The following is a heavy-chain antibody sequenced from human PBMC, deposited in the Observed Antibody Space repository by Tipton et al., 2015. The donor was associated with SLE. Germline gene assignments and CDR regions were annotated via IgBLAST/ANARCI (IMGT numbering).Heavy chain of an antibody. J-gene: IGHJ4*02. CDR3: ATGVAVAPDY. D-gene: IGHD6-19*01. CDR1: GFTFSSYA. Sequence: RSLRLSCAASGFTFSSYAMHWVRQAPGKGLEWVAVISYDGSNKYYADSVKGRFTISRDNSKNTLYLQMNSLRTEDTAVFYCATGVAVAPDYWGQGTLVTVSS. CDR2: ISYDGSNK. V-gene: IGHV3-30*04.